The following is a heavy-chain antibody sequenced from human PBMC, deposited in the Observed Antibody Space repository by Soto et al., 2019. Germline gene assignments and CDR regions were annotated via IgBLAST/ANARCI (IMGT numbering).Heavy chain of an antibody. V-gene: IGHV1-46*03. J-gene: IGHJ5*02. CDR3: ARDYYGSSGYYSGWFDP. Sequence: ASVKVSCKASGYTFTSYYMHWVRQAPGQGLEWMGIINPSGGSTSYAQKFQGRVTMTRDTSTSTVYMELSSLRSEDTAVYYCARDYYGSSGYYSGWFDPWGQGTLVTVSS. D-gene: IGHD3-22*01. CDR1: GYTFTSYY. CDR2: INPSGGST.